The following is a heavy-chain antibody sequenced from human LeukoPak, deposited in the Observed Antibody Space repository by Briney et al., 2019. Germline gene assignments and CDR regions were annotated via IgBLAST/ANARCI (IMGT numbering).Heavy chain of an antibody. D-gene: IGHD3-9*01. J-gene: IGHJ4*02. CDR2: ISAYNGNT. CDR3: ARDLRDDILTGSNDY. Sequence: ASVKVSCKASGYTFTSYGISWVRQAPGQGLEWMGWISAYNGNTNCALKLQGRVTMTTDTSTSTAYMELRSLRSDDTAVYYCARDLRDDILTGSNDYWGQGTLVTVSS. V-gene: IGHV1-18*01. CDR1: GYTFTSYG.